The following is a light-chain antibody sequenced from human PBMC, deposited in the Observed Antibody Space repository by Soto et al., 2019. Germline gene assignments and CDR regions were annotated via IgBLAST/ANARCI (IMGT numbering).Light chain of an antibody. Sequence: EILMTQSPATLSVSPGERATLSCRANQSVSTNLAWYQQRPGQPPRLLIYGASTRATGIPARFSGSGSETEFTLTISSLQSEDFAVYYCQQYNFWNTFGQGTKLEIK. V-gene: IGKV3D-15*01. CDR1: QSVSTN. CDR2: GAS. J-gene: IGKJ2*01. CDR3: QQYNFWNT.